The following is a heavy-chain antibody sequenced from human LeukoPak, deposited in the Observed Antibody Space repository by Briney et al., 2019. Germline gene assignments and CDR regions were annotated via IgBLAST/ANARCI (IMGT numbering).Heavy chain of an antibody. CDR1: GGSISSDNW. Sequence: ASGTLSLTCAVSGGSISSDNWWSWVRQPPGKGLEWIGEVYHRGVTNFNPSLKSGVTISVDKSKNHFSLKLSSVTAPDTAVYYCASRKYYDSTGYFDFWGQGTLVTVSS. CDR3: ASRKYYDSTGYFDF. CDR2: VYHRGVT. V-gene: IGHV4-4*02. D-gene: IGHD3-22*01. J-gene: IGHJ4*02.